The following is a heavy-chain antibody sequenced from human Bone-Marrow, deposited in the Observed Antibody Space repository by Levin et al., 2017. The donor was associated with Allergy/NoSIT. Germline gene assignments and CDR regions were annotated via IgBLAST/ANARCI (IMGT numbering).Heavy chain of an antibody. Sequence: GGSLRLSCAASGFTFSSYSMNWVRQAPGKGLEWVSSISSSSSYIYYADSVKGRFTISRDNAKNSLYLQMNSLRAEDTAVYYCARVRYFDWSPLEYWGQGTLVTVSS. CDR3: ARVRYFDWSPLEY. CDR2: ISSSSSYI. V-gene: IGHV3-21*01. D-gene: IGHD3-9*01. J-gene: IGHJ4*02. CDR1: GFTFSSYS.